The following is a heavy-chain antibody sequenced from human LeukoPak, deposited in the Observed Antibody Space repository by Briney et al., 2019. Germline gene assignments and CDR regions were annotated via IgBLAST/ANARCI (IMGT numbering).Heavy chain of an antibody. V-gene: IGHV1-58*02. CDR2: IVVVSGNT. CDR1: GFTFTSSA. Sequence: EASVKVSCKASGFTFTSSAMQWVRQARGQPLEWIGWIVVVSGNTNYAQRFQERVTITRDMSTSTAYMELTSLTSEDTAVYFCARMAAPGNRRLNFWGQGTLVTVSS. D-gene: IGHD6-13*01. J-gene: IGHJ4*02. CDR3: ARMAAPGNRRLNF.